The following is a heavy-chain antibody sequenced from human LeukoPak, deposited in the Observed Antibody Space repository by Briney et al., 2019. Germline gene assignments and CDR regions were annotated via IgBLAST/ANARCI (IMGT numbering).Heavy chain of an antibody. J-gene: IGHJ4*02. Sequence: GGSLRLSCAACGFAFSSYWMCWVRQAPGKGLEWVAIIKQDGSDKHYVDSVEGRFIISRDNAKNSLYLQMNSLRAEDTAVYYCLTSTRSHRFDFWGQGTLVTVSS. CDR3: LTSTRSHRFDF. V-gene: IGHV3-7*01. CDR1: GFAFSSYW. CDR2: IKQDGSDK. D-gene: IGHD2-15*01.